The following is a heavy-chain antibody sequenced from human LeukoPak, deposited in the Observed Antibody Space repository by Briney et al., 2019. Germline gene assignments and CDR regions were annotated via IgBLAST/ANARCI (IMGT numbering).Heavy chain of an antibody. D-gene: IGHD2-2*01. Sequence: PGGSLRLSCAASGFTFSSYWMSWVRQTPGKGLEWVAFILYDGTIKNYADSVKGRLTISRDNSKNTLFLQINSLRSEDTAVYHCAKDHCSSTSCSNLFDPWGQGTLVTVSS. CDR3: AKDHCSSTSCSNLFDP. CDR1: GFTFSSYW. CDR2: ILYDGTIK. J-gene: IGHJ5*02. V-gene: IGHV3-30*02.